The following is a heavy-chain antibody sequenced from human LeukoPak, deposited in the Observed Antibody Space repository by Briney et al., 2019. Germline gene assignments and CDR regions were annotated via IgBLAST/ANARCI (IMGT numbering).Heavy chain of an antibody. D-gene: IGHD3-22*01. J-gene: IGHJ4*02. Sequence: GESLKISCKGSGYSFTSFWVGWVRQMPGKGLEWMGIIYPGDSHTKYSPSFQGQVTISADKSISTAYLQWSSLKASDTAMYYCATRGYDSSGYYSVPLDYWGQGTLVTVSS. CDR1: GYSFTSFW. V-gene: IGHV5-51*01. CDR2: IYPGDSHT. CDR3: ATRGYDSSGYYSVPLDY.